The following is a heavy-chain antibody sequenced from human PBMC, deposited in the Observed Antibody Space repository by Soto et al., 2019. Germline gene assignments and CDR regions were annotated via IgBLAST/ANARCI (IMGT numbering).Heavy chain of an antibody. Sequence: QVQLVQSGAELRKPGSSVKVSRKASGGTFSDFTINWVRQAPGQRLEWMGGIIPIFDTANYAEKFQGRVTITADESTSTSFMEVSSLRSEDTAVYYCARNGTQTGYAYGMDVWGQGTMVTVSS. CDR2: IIPIFDTA. CDR1: GGTFSDFT. V-gene: IGHV1-69*01. J-gene: IGHJ6*02. D-gene: IGHD5-12*01. CDR3: ARNGTQTGYAYGMDV.